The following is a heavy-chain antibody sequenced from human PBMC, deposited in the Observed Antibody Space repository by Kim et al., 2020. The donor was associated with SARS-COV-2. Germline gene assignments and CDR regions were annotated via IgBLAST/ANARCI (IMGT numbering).Heavy chain of an antibody. V-gene: IGHV3-53*04. D-gene: IGHD2-2*01. CDR3: ARYQLLRYYYYYGMDV. Sequence: GGSLRLSCAASGFTVSSNYMSWVRQAPGKGLEWVSVIYSGGSTYYADSVKGRFTISRHNSKNTLYLQMNSLRAEDTAVYYCARYQLLRYYYYYGMDVWGQGTTVTVSS. CDR1: GFTVSSNY. CDR2: IYSGGST. J-gene: IGHJ6*02.